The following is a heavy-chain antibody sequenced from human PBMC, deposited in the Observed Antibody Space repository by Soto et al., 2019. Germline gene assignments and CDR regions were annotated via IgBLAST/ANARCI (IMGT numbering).Heavy chain of an antibody. V-gene: IGHV1-69*13. CDR1: GGTFSSYA. J-gene: IGHJ4*02. D-gene: IGHD2-21*02. CDR2: IIPIFGTA. Sequence: SVKVSCKASGGTFSSYAISWVRQAPGQGLEWMGGIIPIFGTANYAQKFQGRVTITADESTSTAYMELSSLRSEDTAVYYCAATSDSCGGDCYSNYWGQGTLVTVSS. CDR3: AATSDSCGGDCYSNY.